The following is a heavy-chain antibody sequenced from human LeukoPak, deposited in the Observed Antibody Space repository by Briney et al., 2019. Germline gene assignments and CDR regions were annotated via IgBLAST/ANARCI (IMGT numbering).Heavy chain of an antibody. CDR2: INAGTGNR. Sequence: ASVKVSCKASGYTFTSFAVHWVRQAPGQRLEWMGWINAGTGNRKYSQKFQGRVTMTRDTSISTAYTELSRLRSDDTAVYYCARGRNIVVVPAATKNWFDPWGQGTLVTVSS. V-gene: IGHV1-3*01. D-gene: IGHD2-2*01. J-gene: IGHJ5*02. CDR3: ARGRNIVVVPAATKNWFDP. CDR1: GYTFTSFA.